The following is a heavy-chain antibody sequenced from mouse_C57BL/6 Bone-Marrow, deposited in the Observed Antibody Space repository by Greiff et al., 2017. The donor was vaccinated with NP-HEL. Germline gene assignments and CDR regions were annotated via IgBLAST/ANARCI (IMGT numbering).Heavy chain of an antibody. Sequence: VQLQQSGPVLVKPGASVKMSCKASGYTFTDYYMNWVKQSHGKSLEWIGVINPYNGGTSYNQKFKGKATLTVDKSSSTAYMELNSLTSEDSAVYYGARRGAYYSNYYFDYWGQGTTLTVSS. CDR1: GYTFTDYY. CDR3: ARRGAYYSNYYFDY. CDR2: INPYNGGT. V-gene: IGHV1-19*01. J-gene: IGHJ2*01. D-gene: IGHD2-5*01.